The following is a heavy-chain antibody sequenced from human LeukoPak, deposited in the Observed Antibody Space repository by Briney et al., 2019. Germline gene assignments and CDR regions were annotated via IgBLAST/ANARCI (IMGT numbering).Heavy chain of an antibody. Sequence: GASVKVSCKASGYTFTGYYMRWVRHAPGQGLEWMVWINPNSGGTNYAQKFQGRVTMTRDTSISTAYMALSRLRSDDTAVYYCARETRDGSGSYLLWGQGTLVTVSS. D-gene: IGHD3-10*01. CDR1: GYTFTGYY. V-gene: IGHV1-2*02. CDR2: INPNSGGT. CDR3: ARETRDGSGSYLL. J-gene: IGHJ4*02.